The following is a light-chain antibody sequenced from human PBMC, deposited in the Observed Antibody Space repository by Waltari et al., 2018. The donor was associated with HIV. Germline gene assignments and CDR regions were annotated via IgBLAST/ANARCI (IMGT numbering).Light chain of an antibody. Sequence: QPKMTQAPSASKTPGPRISMSCSGSMSNIGNNSIYWYQQIAGAAPRLVMARNDQRPAGVPDRFSGTKSGTSAFLAITGLRLDDEATYVCASWDDNLGHWIFGGGTKLTVL. CDR2: RND. J-gene: IGLJ2*01. V-gene: IGLV1-47*01. CDR3: ASWDDNLGHWI. CDR1: MSNIGNNS.